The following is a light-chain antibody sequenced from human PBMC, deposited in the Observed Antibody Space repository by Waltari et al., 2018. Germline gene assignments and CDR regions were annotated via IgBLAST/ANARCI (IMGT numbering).Light chain of an antibody. CDR3: AAWDDTLNGRWE. Sequence: QSVLTQPPSASATPGQRVTISCSGSSSNIGSNIVNWYQQVPGTTPKLLIYRNDQRPSGVPDRCSGSKSGTSASLAISGLRSEDEADYYCAAWDDTLNGRWEFGGGTKLTVL. CDR2: RND. CDR1: SSNIGSNI. J-gene: IGLJ3*02. V-gene: IGLV1-44*01.